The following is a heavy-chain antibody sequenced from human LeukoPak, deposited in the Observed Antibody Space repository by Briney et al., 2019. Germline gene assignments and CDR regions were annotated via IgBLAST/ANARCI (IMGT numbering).Heavy chain of an antibody. CDR1: GVSFSGYY. V-gene: IGHV4-59*01. CDR2: IDDSGNT. J-gene: IGHJ3*02. D-gene: IGHD3-10*01. CDR3: ARSDSHGSGSHTVFDAFDI. Sequence: SETLSLTCAVYGVSFSGYYWSWIRRPPGKGLEWIGYIDDSGNTNYNPSLKTQVTISVDKSKNQFSLKLNFVTAADTAMYYCARSDSHGSGSHTVFDAFDIWGQGTRVTVSS.